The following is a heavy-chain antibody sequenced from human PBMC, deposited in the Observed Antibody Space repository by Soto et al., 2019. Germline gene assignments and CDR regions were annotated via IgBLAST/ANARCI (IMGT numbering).Heavy chain of an antibody. V-gene: IGHV3-30*03. CDR3: ARAPASYCGGDCFSTDY. CDR2: ISYDGSNK. D-gene: IGHD2-21*02. CDR1: GFTFSSYG. J-gene: IGHJ4*02. Sequence: GSLRLSCAASGFTFSSYGMHWVRQAPGKGLEWVAVISYDGSNKYYADSVKGRFTISRDNTKNSLYLQMNSLRAEDTAVYYCARAPASYCGGDCFSTDYWGQGTLVTVSS.